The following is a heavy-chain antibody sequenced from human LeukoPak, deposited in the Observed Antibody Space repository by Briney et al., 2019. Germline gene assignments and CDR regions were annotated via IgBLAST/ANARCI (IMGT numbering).Heavy chain of an antibody. CDR2: ISGSGGNT. V-gene: IGHV3-23*01. J-gene: IGHJ4*02. D-gene: IGHD3-22*01. CDR1: GFTFSSYA. Sequence: QTGGSLRLSCAVSGFTFSSYAMSGVPQAPGKGREGGSAISGSGGNTYYTNSVQGRLTISRDNSKDTLYLQMNSLRAEDTAVYYCSKDWLQYYDSSGYTFDYWGQGTLVTVSS. CDR3: SKDWLQYYDSSGYTFDY.